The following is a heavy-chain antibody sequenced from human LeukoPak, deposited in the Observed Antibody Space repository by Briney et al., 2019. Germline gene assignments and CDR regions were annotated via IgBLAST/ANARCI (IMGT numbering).Heavy chain of an antibody. V-gene: IGHV4-59*01. J-gene: IGHJ3*01. Sequence: SETLSLTCTVSGGSISSYYWSWIRQPPGKGLEWIGYIYYSGSTNYNPSLKSRVTISVDTSKNQFSLKLSSVTAADTAVYYCARDPYCSGGSCYSNPVWGQGTMVTVSS. CDR1: GGSISSYY. CDR2: IYYSGST. D-gene: IGHD2-15*01. CDR3: ARDPYCSGGSCYSNPV.